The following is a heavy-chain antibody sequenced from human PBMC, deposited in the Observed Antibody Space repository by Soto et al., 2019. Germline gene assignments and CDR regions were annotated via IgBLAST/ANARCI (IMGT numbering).Heavy chain of an antibody. CDR2: ISAYNGNT. Sequence: QVPLVQSGAEVKKPGASVKVSCKASGYTFTSYGISWVRQAPGQGLEWMGWISAYNGNTNYAQKFQGRVTITADESTSTAYMELSSLRSEDTAVYYCAREMRVELELYLGMDVWGQGTTVTVSS. CDR1: GYTFTSYG. D-gene: IGHD1-7*01. J-gene: IGHJ6*02. CDR3: AREMRVELELYLGMDV. V-gene: IGHV1-18*04.